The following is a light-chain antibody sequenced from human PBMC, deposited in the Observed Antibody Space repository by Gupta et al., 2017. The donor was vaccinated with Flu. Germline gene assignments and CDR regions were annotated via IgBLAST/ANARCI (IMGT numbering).Light chain of an antibody. J-gene: IGKJ3*01. CDR2: WGS. CDR1: QSLLHSNGYNY. V-gene: IGKV2-28*01. CDR3: KQDLQTTT. Sequence: DIVMPQSPLSLPVTPGEPASISCRSSQSLLHSNGYNYLDWYLQKPGQSPQLLIYWGSKRAYGVPDRFSGSGSGTDFTLKISRGEAEDVGVYYGKQDLQTTTFGHGTKVDIK.